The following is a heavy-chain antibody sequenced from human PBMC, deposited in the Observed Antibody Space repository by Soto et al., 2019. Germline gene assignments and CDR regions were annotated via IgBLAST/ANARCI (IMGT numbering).Heavy chain of an antibody. CDR2: ISSSSSTI. V-gene: IGHV3-48*01. D-gene: IGHD2-15*01. Sequence: GGSLRLSCAASGFTFSSYSMNWVRQAPGKGLEWVSYISSSSSTIYYADSVKGRFTISRDNAKNSLYLQMNSLRAEDTAVYYCARDVKLVVAATRSYYYYYIDVWGKGTTVTVSS. CDR3: ARDVKLVVAATRSYYYYYIDV. CDR1: GFTFSSYS. J-gene: IGHJ6*03.